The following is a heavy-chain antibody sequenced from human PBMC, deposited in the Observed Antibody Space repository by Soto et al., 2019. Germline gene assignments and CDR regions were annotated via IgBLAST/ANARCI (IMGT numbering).Heavy chain of an antibody. J-gene: IGHJ4*02. CDR3: AKSQEIGTHFFDS. D-gene: IGHD6-13*01. Sequence: GGSLRLSCEASGFTFSGFDVHWVRQPTGKGLEWVSSIGTAGDTYYAVSVKGRFTISRDNAKNSLSLQMNSLRAGDMAVYFCAKSQEIGTHFFDSWGQGTQVTVSS. CDR1: GFTFSGFD. CDR2: IGTAGDT. V-gene: IGHV3-13*01.